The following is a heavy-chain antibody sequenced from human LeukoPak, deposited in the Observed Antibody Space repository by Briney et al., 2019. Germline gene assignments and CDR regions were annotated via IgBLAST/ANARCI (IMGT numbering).Heavy chain of an antibody. CDR3: ARGTGSYDFWSGYGTINWFDP. D-gene: IGHD3-3*01. J-gene: IGHJ5*02. CDR2: IIPIFGTA. Sequence: ASVKVSCKASGGTFSSYAISWVRQAPGQGLEWMGGIIPIFGTANYAQKFQGRVTMTRNTSISTAYMELSSLRSEDTAVYYCARGTGSYDFWSGYGTINWFDPWGQGTLVTVSS. V-gene: IGHV1-69*05. CDR1: GGTFSSYA.